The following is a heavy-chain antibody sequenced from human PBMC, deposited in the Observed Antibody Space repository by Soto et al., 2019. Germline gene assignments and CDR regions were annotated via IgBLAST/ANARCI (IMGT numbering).Heavy chain of an antibody. V-gene: IGHV3-30*18. D-gene: IGHD3-16*01. CDR2: ISYDGSNK. CDR1: GFTFSSYG. Sequence: QVQLVESGGGVVQPGRSLRLSCAASGFTFSSYGMHWVRQAPGKGLEWVAVISYDGSNKYYADSVKGRFTISRDNSKNTPYLQMNSLRPEDTAVYYCAKDRTGGAMWPSYLDYWGQGTLVTVSS. CDR3: AKDRTGGAMWPSYLDY. J-gene: IGHJ4*02.